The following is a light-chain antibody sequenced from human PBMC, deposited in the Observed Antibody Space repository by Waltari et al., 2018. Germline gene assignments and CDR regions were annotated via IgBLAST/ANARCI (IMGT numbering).Light chain of an antibody. CDR1: QSIINY. CDR2: TAS. CDR3: QQSYTSPLT. Sequence: DIQMTQSPFSLPASVGDSVPTSCRASQSIINYLNWYQQKPGKAPALLIYTASTLQSGVPSRFSGSGFGADFTLTISSLQPEDFAAYYCQQSYTSPLTFGGGTNVEIK. V-gene: IGKV1-39*01. J-gene: IGKJ4*01.